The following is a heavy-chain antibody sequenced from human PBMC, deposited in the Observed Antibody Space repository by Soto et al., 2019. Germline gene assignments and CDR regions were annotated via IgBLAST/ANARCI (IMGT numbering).Heavy chain of an antibody. CDR2: VSGSGGST. CDR3: ARLQDPYSSGWLEVY. CDR1: GFTFSGYD. Sequence: PGGSLRLSCAASGFTFSGYDMSWVRQAPGKGLEWVSAVSGSGGSTYYADSVKGRFTISRDNSKNTLYLQMSSLRADDTAVYYCARLQDPYSSGWLEVYWGQGTLVTVSS. D-gene: IGHD6-19*01. V-gene: IGHV3-23*01. J-gene: IGHJ4*02.